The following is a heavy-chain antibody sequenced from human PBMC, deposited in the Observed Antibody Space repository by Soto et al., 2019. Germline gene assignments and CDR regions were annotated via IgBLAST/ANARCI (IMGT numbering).Heavy chain of an antibody. J-gene: IGHJ6*02. V-gene: IGHV4-39*01. CDR2: FYYSGST. D-gene: IGHD2-2*01. CDR3: ARLGGYWRSTSCYGNYTMDV. CDR1: GGSISSGPYS. Sequence: SETLSLTCTVSGGSISSGPYSWGWIRQPPGKGLEWIGTFYYSGSTNYNPSLESRVTISVDTSRNQFSLKVSSVTAADTAVYYCARLGGYWRSTSCYGNYTMDVWGQGTMVTVSS.